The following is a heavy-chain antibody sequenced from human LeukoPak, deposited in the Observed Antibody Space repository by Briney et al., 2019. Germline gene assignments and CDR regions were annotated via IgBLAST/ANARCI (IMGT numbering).Heavy chain of an antibody. D-gene: IGHD3-10*01. Sequence: SETLSLTCTVSGGSISSGGYYWSWIRQHPGKGLEWIGYIYYSGSTYYNPSLKSRVTISVDTSKNQFSLKLSSVTAADTAVYYCASERITMVRGVPNWFDPWGQGTLVTVSS. J-gene: IGHJ5*02. V-gene: IGHV4-31*03. CDR2: IYYSGST. CDR3: ASERITMVRGVPNWFDP. CDR1: GGSISSGGYY.